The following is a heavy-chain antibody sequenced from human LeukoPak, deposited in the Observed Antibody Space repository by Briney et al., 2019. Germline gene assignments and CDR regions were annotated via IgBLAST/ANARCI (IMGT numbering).Heavy chain of an antibody. V-gene: IGHV3-23*01. CDR3: ARASWVSSTDAVR. D-gene: IGHD3-16*01. CDR2: IRGNGET. CDR1: GLCFGSFA. Sequence: GGSRRLSWAAAGLCFGSFAMGWVRQGPGGGREWVSSIRGNGETFYADSVKGRFTLYSDSSTNTVYFQLNNLRVEDTAIYYCARASWVSSTDAVRWGQGTLVTVSS. J-gene: IGHJ4*02.